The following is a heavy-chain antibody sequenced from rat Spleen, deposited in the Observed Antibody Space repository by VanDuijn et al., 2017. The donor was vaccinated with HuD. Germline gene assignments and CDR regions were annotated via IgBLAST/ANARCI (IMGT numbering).Heavy chain of an antibody. Sequence: EVQLVESGGGLVQPGKSLKLSCVASGFRFSSYWMYWVRQAPGKGLEWVSSINTDGGSTYYPDSVKGRFTISRDNAENTVYLQMKSLRSEDTATFYCARHGWGYGVMDAWGQGASVTVSS. CDR2: INTDGGST. J-gene: IGHJ4*01. D-gene: IGHD4-3*01. V-gene: IGHV5-58*01. CDR1: GFRFSSYW. CDR3: ARHGWGYGVMDA.